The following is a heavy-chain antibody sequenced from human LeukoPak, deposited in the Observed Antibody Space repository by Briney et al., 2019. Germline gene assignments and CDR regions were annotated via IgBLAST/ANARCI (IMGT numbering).Heavy chain of an antibody. Sequence: GASVTVSCKASGYTFSNYHIHWVRQAPGQGIEWMGIINPRYGSTTYAQKFQGRVTMTRVMSTSTVYMELSSLRSEDTAVYYCAREEARDGSTGYYFDYWGQGTLVTVSS. CDR1: GYTFSNYH. V-gene: IGHV1-46*01. D-gene: IGHD5-24*01. CDR3: AREEARDGSTGYYFDY. J-gene: IGHJ4*02. CDR2: INPRYGST.